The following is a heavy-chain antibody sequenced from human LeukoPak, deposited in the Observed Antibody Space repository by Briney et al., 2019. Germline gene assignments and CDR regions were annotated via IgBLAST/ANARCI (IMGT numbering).Heavy chain of an antibody. V-gene: IGHV3-7*03. J-gene: IGHJ4*03. Sequence: GGSLRLSCAASGFTLSNHWMTWVRQVPGRGPEWVANVNRDGSETYYLDSVKGRFTISKDNAKNSLYLQMNSLRAEDTALNHCAKNYGLGRWGQGTQVIVSS. D-gene: IGHD3-10*01. CDR2: VNRDGSET. CDR3: AKNYGLGR. CDR1: GFTLSNHW.